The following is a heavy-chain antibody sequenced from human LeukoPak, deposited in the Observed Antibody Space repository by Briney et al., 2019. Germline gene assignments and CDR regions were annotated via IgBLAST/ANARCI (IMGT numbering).Heavy chain of an antibody. CDR3: AKGRCSSWDQGYFYFRMGG. J-gene: IGHJ6*02. CDR1: GGSISSYY. Sequence: PSETLSLTCTVSGGSISSYYWSWIRQPPGKGLEWIGYIYYSGSTNYNPSLKSRVTISVDTSKNQFSLKLSSVTAADTAGYYWAKGRCSSWDQGYFYFRMGGWGQGTTVTVSS. D-gene: IGHD6-13*01. V-gene: IGHV4-59*01. CDR2: IYYSGST.